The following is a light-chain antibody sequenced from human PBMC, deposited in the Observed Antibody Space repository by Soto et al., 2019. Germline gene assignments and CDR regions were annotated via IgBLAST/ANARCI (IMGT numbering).Light chain of an antibody. V-gene: IGKV4-1*01. CDR3: QQYESTPPT. J-gene: IGKJ2*01. CDR2: WAS. Sequence: DIVMTQSPDSLAVSLGERATINCKSSQSVLYSSNNKNYLAWYQQRPGQPPKLLIYWASTRESGVPDRFSGSGSETDFTLTITSLQAEDVAVYYCQQYESTPPTFGQGTKLAIK. CDR1: QSVLYSSNNKNY.